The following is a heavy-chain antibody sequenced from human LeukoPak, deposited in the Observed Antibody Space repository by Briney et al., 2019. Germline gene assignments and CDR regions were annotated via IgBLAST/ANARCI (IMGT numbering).Heavy chain of an antibody. CDR1: GSSISSYY. J-gene: IGHJ3*01. Sequence: SQTLSLTCTVSGSSISSYYWNWIRQPPGKGLEWIGFLYCSGVSKYNPSLNSRVTISMDTSRSQVSLRLSCVTAADTAVYYCVGSGYRWDAFDVWGQGTMVTVSS. D-gene: IGHD3-22*01. V-gene: IGHV4-59*08. CDR2: LYCSGVS. CDR3: VGSGYRWDAFDV.